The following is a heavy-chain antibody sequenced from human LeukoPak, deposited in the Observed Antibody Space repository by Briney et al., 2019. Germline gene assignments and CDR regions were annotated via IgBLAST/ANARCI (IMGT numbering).Heavy chain of an antibody. D-gene: IGHD1-26*01. CDR1: GGSISSGSYY. V-gene: IGHV4-61*02. CDR2: IYTSGST. Sequence: SQTLSLTCTVSGGSISSGSYYWSWIRQPAGKGLEWIGRIYTSGSTNYNPSLKSRVTISVDTSENQFSLKLSSVTAADAAVYYCARVSGSYYAEIDYWGQGTLVTVSS. J-gene: IGHJ4*02. CDR3: ARVSGSYYAEIDY.